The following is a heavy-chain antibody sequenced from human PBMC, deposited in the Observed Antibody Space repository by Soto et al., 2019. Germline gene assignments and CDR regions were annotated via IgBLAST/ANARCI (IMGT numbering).Heavy chain of an antibody. CDR1: AGFINSDNYY. V-gene: IGHV4-31*03. J-gene: IGHJ6*02. CDR3: VRDRRLVVAGIRYYGMDV. Sequence: QVHLQESGPGLVKPSQTLSLTCTVSAGFINSDNYYWTWIRQHPGEGLEWIGYIYHSGTTYYNPSLKSRLTISLDTSKNQFSLNLRSVTAADTAVYYGVRDRRLVVAGIRYYGMDVWGQGTTVTVSS. CDR2: IYHSGTT. D-gene: IGHD6-19*01.